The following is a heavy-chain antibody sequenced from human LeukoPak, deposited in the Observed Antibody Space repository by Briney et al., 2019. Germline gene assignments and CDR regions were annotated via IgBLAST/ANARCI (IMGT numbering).Heavy chain of an antibody. Sequence: PSETLSLTCTVSGGSISSYYWSWIRQPPGKRLEWIGYIYYSGSTNYNPSLKSRVTISVDTSENQFSLKLSSVTAADTAVYYCARHGSGWSRGYFDYWGQGTLVTVSS. J-gene: IGHJ4*02. D-gene: IGHD6-19*01. CDR2: IYYSGST. V-gene: IGHV4-59*08. CDR1: GGSISSYY. CDR3: ARHGSGWSRGYFDY.